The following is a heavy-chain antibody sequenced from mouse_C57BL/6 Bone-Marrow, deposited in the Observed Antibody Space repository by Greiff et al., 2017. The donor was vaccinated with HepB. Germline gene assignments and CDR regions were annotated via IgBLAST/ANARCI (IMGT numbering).Heavy chain of an antibody. Sequence: QVQLKESGPGLVQPSQSLSITCTVSGFSLPSYGVHWVRPSPGKGLEWLGVIWRGGSTDYNAAFMSRLSLTKDNSKSQVFFKMNSLQADDTAIYYGAKRAVVALDWYFDVWGTGTTVTVSA. CDR3: AKRAVVALDWYFDV. D-gene: IGHD1-1*01. J-gene: IGHJ1*03. V-gene: IGHV2-5*01. CDR1: GFSLPSYG. CDR2: IWRGGST.